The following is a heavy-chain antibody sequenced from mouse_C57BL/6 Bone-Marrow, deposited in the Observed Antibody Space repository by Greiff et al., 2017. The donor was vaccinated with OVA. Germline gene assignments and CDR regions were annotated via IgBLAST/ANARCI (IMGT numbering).Heavy chain of an antibody. CDR1: GYTFTSYG. D-gene: IGHD1-1*01. V-gene: IGHV1-81*01. J-gene: IGHJ3*01. CDR2: IYPRSGNT. Sequence: VKLMESGAELARPGASVKLSCKASGYTFTSYGISWVKQRTGQGLEWIGEIYPRSGNTYYNEKFKGKATLTADKSSSTAYMELRSLTSEDSAVYFCARCSITPFAYWGQGTLVTVSA. CDR3: ARCSITPFAY.